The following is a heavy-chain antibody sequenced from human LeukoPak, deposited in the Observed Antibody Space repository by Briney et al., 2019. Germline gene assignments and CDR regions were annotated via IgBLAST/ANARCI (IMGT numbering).Heavy chain of an antibody. D-gene: IGHD5-24*01. J-gene: IGHJ6*03. Sequence: SETLSLTCTVPGGSISSHYWSWIRQPPGKGLEWIGYIYYSGSTNYNPSLKSRVTMSVDSSKNQVSLKLTSVTAADTAVYFCARRRGDMATIPDYHYYYMDVWGKGTTVTVSS. CDR1: GGSISSHY. CDR3: ARRRGDMATIPDYHYYYMDV. CDR2: IYYSGST. V-gene: IGHV4-59*08.